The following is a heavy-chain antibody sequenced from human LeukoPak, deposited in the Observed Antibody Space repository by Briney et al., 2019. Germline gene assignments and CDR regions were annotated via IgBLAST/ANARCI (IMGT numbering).Heavy chain of an antibody. D-gene: IGHD3-3*01. Sequence: PSETLSLTCAVYGGSFSGYYWSWIRQPPGKGLEWIGEINHSGSTNYNPSLKSRVTISVDTSKNQPSLKLSSVTAADTAVYYCARVGAYPYYDFWSGYYNYWGQGTLVTVSS. CDR1: GGSFSGYY. CDR3: ARVGAYPYYDFWSGYYNY. CDR2: INHSGST. V-gene: IGHV4-34*01. J-gene: IGHJ4*02.